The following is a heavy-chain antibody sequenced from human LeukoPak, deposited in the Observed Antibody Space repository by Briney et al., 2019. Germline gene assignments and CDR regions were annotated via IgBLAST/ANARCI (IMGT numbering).Heavy chain of an antibody. J-gene: IGHJ6*02. D-gene: IGHD3-10*01. CDR1: GGSISSYY. CDR3: ARNSVGYYGSGSRYYYGMDV. Sequence: SETLSLTCTVSGGSISSYYWSCIRQPPGKGLEWIGYIYYSGSTNYNPSLKIRVTISVDTSKSQFSLKLSSVTAADTAVYYCARNSVGYYGSGSRYYYGMDVWGQGTAVTVSS. CDR2: IYYSGST. V-gene: IGHV4-59*08.